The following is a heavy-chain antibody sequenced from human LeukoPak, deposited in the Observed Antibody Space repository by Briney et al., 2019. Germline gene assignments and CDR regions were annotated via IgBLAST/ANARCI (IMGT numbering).Heavy chain of an antibody. Sequence: SETLSLTCTVSGDSINNYYWSWIRQPPGKGLEWIGEITHSGSTNYNPSLKSRVTISVDTSKNQFSLKLSSVTAADTAVYYCAREGPYVGATGPLDYWGQGTLVTVSS. V-gene: IGHV4-34*01. J-gene: IGHJ4*02. CDR3: AREGPYVGATGPLDY. D-gene: IGHD1-26*01. CDR2: ITHSGST. CDR1: GDSINNYY.